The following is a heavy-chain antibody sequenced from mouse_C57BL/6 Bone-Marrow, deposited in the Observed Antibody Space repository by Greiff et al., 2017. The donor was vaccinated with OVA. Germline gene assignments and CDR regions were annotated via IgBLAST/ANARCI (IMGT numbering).Heavy chain of an antibody. CDR3: ARYYYGTSDY. V-gene: IGHV7-3*01. D-gene: IGHD1-1*01. CDR2: IRNKANGYTT. Sequence: EVQGVESGGGLVQPGGSLSLSCAASGFTFTDYYMSWVRQPPGKALEWLGFIRNKANGYTTEYSASVKGRFTISRDNSQSIHYLQMNALRAEDSATYYCARYYYGTSDYWGQGTTLTVSS. J-gene: IGHJ2*01. CDR1: GFTFTDYY.